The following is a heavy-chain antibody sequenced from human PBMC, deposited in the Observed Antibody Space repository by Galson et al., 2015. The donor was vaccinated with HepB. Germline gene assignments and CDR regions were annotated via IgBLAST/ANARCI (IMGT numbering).Heavy chain of an antibody. CDR1: GYTFTSYA. D-gene: IGHD3-3*01. V-gene: IGHV7-4-1*02. CDR2: INTNTGNP. Sequence: SVKVSCKASGYTFTSYAMNWVRQAPGQGLEWMGWINTNTGNPTYAQGFTGRFVFSLDTSASTAYLQISSLKAEDTAVYYCARGSSPYYDFWSGYYYYGMDVWGQGTTVTVSS. J-gene: IGHJ6*02. CDR3: ARGSSPYYDFWSGYYYYGMDV.